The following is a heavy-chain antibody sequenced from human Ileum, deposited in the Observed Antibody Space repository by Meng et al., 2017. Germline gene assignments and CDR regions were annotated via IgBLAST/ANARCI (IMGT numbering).Heavy chain of an antibody. CDR3: AGAGDYFGV. J-gene: IGHJ4*02. Sequence: SQTLSLTCAISGDSVSSNSAAWHWVRQSPSRGLEWLGRTYYRSKWNNDYAVSVRSRITINPDTSKNQFSLQLNSVTPEDTAVYYCAGAGDYFGVWGQGTLVTVSS. CDR2: TYYRSKWNN. D-gene: IGHD3-10*01. V-gene: IGHV6-1*01. CDR1: GDSVSSNSAA.